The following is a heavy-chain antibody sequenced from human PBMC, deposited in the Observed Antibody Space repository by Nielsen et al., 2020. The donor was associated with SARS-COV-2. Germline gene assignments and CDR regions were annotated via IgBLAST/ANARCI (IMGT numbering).Heavy chain of an antibody. V-gene: IGHV4-61*01. CDR3: ARAQTSRITIFGVVGAFDI. CDR2: IYYSGST. D-gene: IGHD3-3*01. CDR1: GGSVSSGSYY. Sequence: SETLSLTCTVSGGSVSSGSYYWSWIRQPPGKGLEWIGYIYYSGSTDYNPSLKSRVTISVDTSKNQFSLNLSSVTAADTAVYYCARAQTSRITIFGVVGAFDIWGQGTMVTVSS. J-gene: IGHJ3*02.